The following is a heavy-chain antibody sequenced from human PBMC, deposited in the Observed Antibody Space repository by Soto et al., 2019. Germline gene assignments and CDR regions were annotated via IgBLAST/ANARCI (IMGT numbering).Heavy chain of an antibody. D-gene: IGHD3-3*01. J-gene: IGHJ6*02. CDR3: AIGLRFLEWLPSNYYYYGMDV. CDR1: GGTFSSYA. Sequence: VASVKVSCKASGGTFSSYAISWVRQAPGQGLEWMGGIIPIFGTANYAQKFQGRVTITADESTSTAYMELSSLRSEDTAVYYCAIGLRFLEWLPSNYYYYGMDVWGQGTTVTVSS. V-gene: IGHV1-69*13. CDR2: IIPIFGTA.